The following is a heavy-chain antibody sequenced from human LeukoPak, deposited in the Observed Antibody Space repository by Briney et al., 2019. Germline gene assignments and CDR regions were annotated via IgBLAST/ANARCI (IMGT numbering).Heavy chain of an antibody. CDR1: GFIFSSYS. D-gene: IGHD3-22*01. Sequence: GRSLRLSCAASGFIFSSYSMNWVRQAPGKGLEWVSSISGSGGNTYYADSVKGRFTISRDNSKSTMYLQMNSLRAEDTAVYHCAKTNGYYDLWGQGTLVTVSS. J-gene: IGHJ4*02. CDR3: AKTNGYYDL. CDR2: ISGSGGNT. V-gene: IGHV3-23*01.